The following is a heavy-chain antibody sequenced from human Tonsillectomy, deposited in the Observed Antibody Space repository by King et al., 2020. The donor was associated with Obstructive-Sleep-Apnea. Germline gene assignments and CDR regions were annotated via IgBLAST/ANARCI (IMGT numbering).Heavy chain of an antibody. V-gene: IGHV3-53*04. CDR2: IDSGGST. CDR3: ARDHPDTSSSSWYRGDAFDI. Sequence: VQLVESGGGLVQPGGSLRLSCVASGLTVSSNYMSWVRQAPGKGLEWGSAIDSGGSTYYADSVKGRFTISRHNSKNTLYLQMNSLRVEDTAVYYCARDHPDTSSSSWYRGDAFDIWGQGTVVTVSS. D-gene: IGHD6-13*01. CDR1: GLTVSSNY. J-gene: IGHJ3*02.